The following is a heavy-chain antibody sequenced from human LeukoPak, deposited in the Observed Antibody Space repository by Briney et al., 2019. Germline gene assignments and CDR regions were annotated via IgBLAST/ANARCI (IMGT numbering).Heavy chain of an antibody. CDR2: IIPIFGTA. Sequence: GASVKVSCKASGGTFTSYAISWVRQAPGQGLEWMGRIIPIFGTANYAQKFQGRVTITTDESTSTAYMELSSLRSDDTAVYYCARGLGGYSGYDPPGYCGQGTLVTVSS. J-gene: IGHJ4*02. D-gene: IGHD5-12*01. V-gene: IGHV1-69*05. CDR3: ARGLGGYSGYDPPGY. CDR1: GGTFTSYA.